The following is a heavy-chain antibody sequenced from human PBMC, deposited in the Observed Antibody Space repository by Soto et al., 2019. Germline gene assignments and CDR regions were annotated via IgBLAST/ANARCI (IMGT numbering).Heavy chain of an antibody. D-gene: IGHD2-2*01. CDR2: ISYDGSNK. Sequence: GGSLRLSCAASGFTFSSYGMHWVRQAPGKGLEWVAVISYDGSNKYYADSVKGRFTISRDNSKNTLYLQMNSLRAEDTAVYYCAKDLPCSSTSCHPAVYYYYGMDVWGQGTTVTVSS. V-gene: IGHV3-30*18. J-gene: IGHJ6*02. CDR3: AKDLPCSSTSCHPAVYYYYGMDV. CDR1: GFTFSSYG.